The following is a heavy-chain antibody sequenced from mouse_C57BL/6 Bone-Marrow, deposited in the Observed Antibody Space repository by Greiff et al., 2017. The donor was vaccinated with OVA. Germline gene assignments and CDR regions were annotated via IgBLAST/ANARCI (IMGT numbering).Heavy chain of an antibody. J-gene: IGHJ4*01. V-gene: IGHV1-64*01. Sequence: QVQLQQPGAELVKPGASVKLSCKASGYTFTSYWMHWVKQRPGQGLEWIGMIHPNSGSTNYNEKFKSKATLTVDKSSSTAYMQLSSLTSEDSAVYYWARSRVITTVVATRGYAMDYWGQGTSVTVSS. CDR1: GYTFTSYW. CDR3: ARSRVITTVVATRGYAMDY. CDR2: IHPNSGST. D-gene: IGHD1-1*01.